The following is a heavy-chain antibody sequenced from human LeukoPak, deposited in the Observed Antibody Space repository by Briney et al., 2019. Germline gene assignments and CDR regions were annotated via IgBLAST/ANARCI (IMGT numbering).Heavy chain of an antibody. CDR2: MNPSSGST. D-gene: IGHD4-23*01. J-gene: IGHJ5*02. Sequence: ASVKVSCKASGYTFTSYDINWVRQATGQGLEWMGWMNPSSGSTGYAQKFQGRVTMTRDTSISTAYMELSSLRSEDTAVYFCARSNYGGKRWFDPWGQGTLVTVSS. CDR1: GYTFTSYD. CDR3: ARSNYGGKRWFDP. V-gene: IGHV1-8*01.